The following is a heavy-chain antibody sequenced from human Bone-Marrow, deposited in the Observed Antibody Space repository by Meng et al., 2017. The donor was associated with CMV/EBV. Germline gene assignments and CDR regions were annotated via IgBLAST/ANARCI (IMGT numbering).Heavy chain of an antibody. J-gene: IGHJ6*02. CDR1: GFSVNSNY. CDR3: AKDFPPPGVGMDV. CDR2: IYRGGST. Sequence: GASLKISCVASGFSVNSNYMSWVRQAPGKGLEWVSVIYRGGSTYYADSVKGRFTVSRDDSKNTLYLQRNSLRSEDTAVYYCAKDFPPPGVGMDVWGQGTTVTVSS. V-gene: IGHV3-66*02. D-gene: IGHD2-8*01.